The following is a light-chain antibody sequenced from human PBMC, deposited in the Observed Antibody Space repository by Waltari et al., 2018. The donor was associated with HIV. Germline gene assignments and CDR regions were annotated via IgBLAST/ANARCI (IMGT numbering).Light chain of an antibody. CDR3: QQHGTSPLT. CDR1: QSVSSSY. V-gene: IGKV3-20*01. CDR2: GAS. J-gene: IGKJ4*01. Sequence: DIVLTQSPGTLSLSPEERAPLSCRASQSVSSSYLAWYQHQPGQGPRLLISGASSRATGIPDRFSGSGSGTDFTLTISRLETEDFAVYYCQQHGTSPLTFGGGTKVEIK.